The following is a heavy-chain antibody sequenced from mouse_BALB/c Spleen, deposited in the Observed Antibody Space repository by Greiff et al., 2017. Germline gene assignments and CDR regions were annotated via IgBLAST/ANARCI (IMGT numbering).Heavy chain of an antibody. V-gene: IGHV3-2*02. J-gene: IGHJ3*01. CDR2: ISYSGST. D-gene: IGHD2-14*01. CDR1: GYSITSDYA. CDR3: ANYRYDWFAY. Sequence: DVKLQESGPGLVKPSQSLSLTCTVTGYSITSDYAWNWIRQFPGNKLEWMGYISYSGSTSYNPSLKSRISITRDTSKNQFFLQLNSVTTEDTATYYCANYRYDWFAYWGQGTLVTVSA.